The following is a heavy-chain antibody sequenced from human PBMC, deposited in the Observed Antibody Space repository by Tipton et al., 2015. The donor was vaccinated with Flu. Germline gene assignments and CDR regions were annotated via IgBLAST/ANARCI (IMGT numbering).Heavy chain of an antibody. V-gene: IGHV4-59*01. CDR1: GAPIATYY. CDR3: ARRGLRDRAYED. CDR2: FYNRGNA. J-gene: IGHJ4*02. D-gene: IGHD3-10*01. Sequence: TLSLTCTVSGAPIATYYFSWFRQPTGKGLEWIGYFYNRGNAKYNPSLQSRVSISVDTSSEQFSLNLTSVTAADTAVYYCARRGLRDRAYEDWGQGTLVTVSS.